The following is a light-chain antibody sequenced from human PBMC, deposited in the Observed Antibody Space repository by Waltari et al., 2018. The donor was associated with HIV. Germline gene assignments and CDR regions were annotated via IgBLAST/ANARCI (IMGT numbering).Light chain of an antibody. CDR1: QNIRRD. V-gene: IGKV1-6*01. J-gene: IGKJ3*01. CDR3: LQDDSFPLT. Sequence: AIQMTQSPPSLSASVGDRVTITCRASQNIRRDLGWYQQKPGKALKLLIYAASTLQTGVSSRCRGGGSGTEFTLTSNGLQSEDSATYYCLQDDSFPLTFGPGTKVDLK. CDR2: AAS.